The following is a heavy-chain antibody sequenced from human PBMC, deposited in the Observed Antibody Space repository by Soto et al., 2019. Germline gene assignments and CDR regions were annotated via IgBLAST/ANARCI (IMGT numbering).Heavy chain of an antibody. J-gene: IGHJ5*02. Sequence: QVHLQESGPRLVKPSETLSLTCTVSGGSISNYYWSWIRQPPGRGLERIGHIFYSGSTNYNPALKSRVTISVDTSKSQCALKLSSVTAAGTAVYYCAKDSGYNYGYFRWFDPWGQGTLVTVSS. D-gene: IGHD5-18*01. V-gene: IGHV4-59*01. CDR1: GGSISNYY. CDR3: AKDSGYNYGYFRWFDP. CDR2: IFYSGST.